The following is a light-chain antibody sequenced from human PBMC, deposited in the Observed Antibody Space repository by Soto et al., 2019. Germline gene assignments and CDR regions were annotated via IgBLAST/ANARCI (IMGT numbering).Light chain of an antibody. CDR2: AAS. CDR1: QSISSY. Sequence: DIQMTQSPSTLSGAVGDRVTITCRASQSISSYLNWYHQKPGKAPKLLLYAASSLQSGVPSRFSGSGSGTDFTLTISSLQPEDFATYYCQQSYSPSITFGQGTRLEIK. V-gene: IGKV1-39*01. CDR3: QQSYSPSIT. J-gene: IGKJ5*01.